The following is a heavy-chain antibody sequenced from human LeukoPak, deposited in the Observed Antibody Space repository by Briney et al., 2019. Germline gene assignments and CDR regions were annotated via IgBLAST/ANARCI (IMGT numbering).Heavy chain of an antibody. CDR2: IYSGGST. CDR1: GFTVSSNY. Sequence: GGSLRLSCAASGFTVSSNYMSWVRQAPGKGLEWVSVIYSGGSTYYADSVKGRFTISRDNSRNTLHLQMNSLRAEDTAVYHCARDRKPTPLYYGMDVWGQGTTVTVSS. J-gene: IGHJ6*02. V-gene: IGHV3-53*01. CDR3: ARDRKPTPLYYGMDV.